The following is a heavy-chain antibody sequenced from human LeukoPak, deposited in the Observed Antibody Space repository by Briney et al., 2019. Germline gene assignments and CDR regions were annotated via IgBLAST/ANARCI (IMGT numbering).Heavy chain of an antibody. J-gene: IGHJ4*02. Sequence: PGGALRLSCAASGFTFSNSAMSWVRQAPGKGLEWVSTISGSGGSTYYADSVKGRFTLSRDNSKHTLYLQMNGLRADDPAVYSCAKDRIDLDYWGQGTLVSVSS. V-gene: IGHV3-23*01. D-gene: IGHD1-14*01. CDR1: GFTFSNSA. CDR2: ISGSGGST. CDR3: AKDRIDLDY.